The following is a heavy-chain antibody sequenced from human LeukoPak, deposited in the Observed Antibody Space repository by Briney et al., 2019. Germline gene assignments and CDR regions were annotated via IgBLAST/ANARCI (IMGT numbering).Heavy chain of an antibody. CDR1: GGSFSGYY. CDR2: INHSGST. J-gene: IGHJ1*01. V-gene: IGHV4-34*01. D-gene: IGHD2-2*01. Sequence: PSETLSLTCAVYGGSFSGYYWSWIRQPPGKGLEWIGEINHSGSTNYNPSLKSRVTISVGTSKNQFSLKLSSVTAADTAVYYCARAVQYCSSTSCYARYFQHWGQGTLVTVSS. CDR3: ARAVQYCSSTSCYARYFQH.